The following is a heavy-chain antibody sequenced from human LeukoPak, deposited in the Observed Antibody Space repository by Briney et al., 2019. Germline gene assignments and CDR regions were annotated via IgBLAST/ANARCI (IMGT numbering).Heavy chain of an antibody. Sequence: ASVKVSCKASGYTFTNYYMHWVRQAPGQGLEWMGIINPSGGSTSYAQKFQGRVTMTRDTSTSTVYMEPSSLRSEDTAVYYCARSYCSGGSCYTAYNWFDPWGQGTLVTVSS. J-gene: IGHJ5*02. CDR2: INPSGGST. CDR1: GYTFTNYY. CDR3: ARSYCSGGSCYTAYNWFDP. D-gene: IGHD2-15*01. V-gene: IGHV1-46*01.